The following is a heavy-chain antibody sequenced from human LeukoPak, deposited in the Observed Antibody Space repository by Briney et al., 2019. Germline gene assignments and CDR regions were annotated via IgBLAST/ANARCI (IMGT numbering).Heavy chain of an antibody. Sequence: ASVTVSCTASGYTFTSYGISWVRQAPGQGLEWMGWISAYNGNTNYAQKLQGRVTMTTDTSTSTAYMELRSLRSDDTAVYYCARDLPPWRAFDIWGQGTMVTVSS. CDR3: ARDLPPWRAFDI. CDR2: ISAYNGNT. CDR1: GYTFTSYG. V-gene: IGHV1-18*01. J-gene: IGHJ3*02.